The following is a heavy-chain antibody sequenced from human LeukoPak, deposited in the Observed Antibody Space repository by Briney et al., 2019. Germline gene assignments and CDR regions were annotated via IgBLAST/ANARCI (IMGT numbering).Heavy chain of an antibody. J-gene: IGHJ3*02. CDR2: ISSSSSYI. CDR1: GFTFSSYS. Sequence: GGPLRLSCAASGFTFSSYSMNWVRQAPGKGLEWVSSISSSSSYIYYADSVKDRFTISRDNAKNSLYLQMSSLRAEDTAVYYCARDLIAAGTGAFDIWGQGTMVTVSS. V-gene: IGHV3-21*01. D-gene: IGHD6-13*01. CDR3: ARDLIAAGTGAFDI.